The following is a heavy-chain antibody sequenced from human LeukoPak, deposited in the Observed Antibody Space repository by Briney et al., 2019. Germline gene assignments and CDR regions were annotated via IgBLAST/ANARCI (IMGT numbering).Heavy chain of an antibody. Sequence: GGSLRLSCAASGFTFSNAWMRWVRQAPGKGLEWVGRIKGKTDGGTTDYAAPVKGRFTISRDDSKNTLYLQMNSLKTEDTAVYYCTTESTNSSNWGNFDYWGQGTLVTVSS. V-gene: IGHV3-15*01. CDR3: TTESTNSSNWGNFDY. D-gene: IGHD2/OR15-2a*01. CDR1: GFTFSNAW. J-gene: IGHJ4*02. CDR2: IKGKTDGGTT.